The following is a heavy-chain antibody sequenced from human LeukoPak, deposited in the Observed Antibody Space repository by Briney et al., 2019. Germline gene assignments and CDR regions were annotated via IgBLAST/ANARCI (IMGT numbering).Heavy chain of an antibody. CDR1: GFTVSSNY. CDR2: IYSGGST. Sequence: GGSLRLSCAASGFTVSSNYMSWVRQAPGKGLEWVSVIYSGGSTYYADSVKGRFTISRDNSKNTPYLQMNSLRAEDTAVYYCARSPPYSYGRADYWGQGTLVTVSS. V-gene: IGHV3-53*01. CDR3: ARSPPYSYGRADY. D-gene: IGHD5-18*01. J-gene: IGHJ4*02.